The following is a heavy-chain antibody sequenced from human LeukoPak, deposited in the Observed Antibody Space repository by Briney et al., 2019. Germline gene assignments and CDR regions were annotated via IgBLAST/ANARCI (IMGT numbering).Heavy chain of an antibody. J-gene: IGHJ5*02. V-gene: IGHV4-31*03. CDR2: IYYSGST. Sequence: SQTLSLTCTVSGGSISSGGYYWSWIRQHPGKGLEWIGYIYYSGSTYYNPSPKSRVTISVDTSKNQFSLKLSSVTAADTAVYYCARGIKVPGYCSSTSCSPMFDPWGQGTLVTVSS. CDR1: GGSISSGGYY. CDR3: ARGIKVPGYCSSTSCSPMFDP. D-gene: IGHD2-2*01.